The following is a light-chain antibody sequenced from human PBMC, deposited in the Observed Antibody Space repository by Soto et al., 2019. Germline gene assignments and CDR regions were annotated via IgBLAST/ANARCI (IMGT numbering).Light chain of an antibody. CDR1: QSVGTTF. J-gene: IGKJ1*01. CDR2: RAS. CDR3: QQYGTSPWT. V-gene: IGKV3-20*01. Sequence: VLTQSPGTLSLSPGERVTLSCRASQSVGTTFFAWYQQKLGQPPRLLIYRASTRATGIPDRFSGSGSGTDFTLTISRLEPEDFAMYYCQQYGTSPWTFGQGTKVEIK.